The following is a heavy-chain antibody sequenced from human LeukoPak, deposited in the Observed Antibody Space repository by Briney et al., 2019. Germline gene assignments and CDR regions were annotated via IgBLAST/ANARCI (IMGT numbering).Heavy chain of an antibody. Sequence: PGGSLRLSCAASGFTFSSYWMSWVRQAPGKGLEWVANIKQDGSEKYYVDSVKGRFTISRDNAKNSLYLQMNSLRVEDTALYYCAKGSGSYLTSSFDYWGQGTLVTVSS. J-gene: IGHJ4*02. CDR3: AKGSGSYLTSSFDY. V-gene: IGHV3-7*03. D-gene: IGHD1-26*01. CDR2: IKQDGSEK. CDR1: GFTFSSYW.